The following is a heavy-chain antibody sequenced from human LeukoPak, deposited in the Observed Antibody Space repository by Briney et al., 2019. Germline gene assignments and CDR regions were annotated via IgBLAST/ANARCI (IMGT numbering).Heavy chain of an antibody. CDR3: ATLTRLSTSPDRYYLDY. V-gene: IGHV4-4*09. CDR2: IYTSGGT. D-gene: IGHD6-6*01. Sequence: KPSETLSLTCTVSGDSISSYYWSWIRQPPGKGLEWIGYIYTSGGTNYIPSLKGRVTISIDTSKNQFSLKLSSVTAADSAVYYCATLTRLSTSPDRYYLDYWGQGTLVPVSS. CDR1: GDSISSYY. J-gene: IGHJ4*02.